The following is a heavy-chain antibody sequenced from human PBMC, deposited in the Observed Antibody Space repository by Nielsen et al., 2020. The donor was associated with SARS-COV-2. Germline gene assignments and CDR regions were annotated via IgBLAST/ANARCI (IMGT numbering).Heavy chain of an antibody. J-gene: IGHJ4*02. V-gene: IGHV4-31*03. D-gene: IGHD4-17*01. Sequence: SETLSLTCTVSGGSISSGGYYWSWIRQHPGKGLEWIGYIYYSGSTYYNPSLKSRVTISVDTSKDQFSLKLSSVTAADTAVYYCATDYGDHKAFDYWGQGTLVTVSS. CDR3: ATDYGDHKAFDY. CDR1: GGSISSGGYY. CDR2: IYYSGST.